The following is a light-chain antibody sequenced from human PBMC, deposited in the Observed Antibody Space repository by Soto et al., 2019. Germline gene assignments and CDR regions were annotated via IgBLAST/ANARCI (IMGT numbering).Light chain of an antibody. Sequence: DSHITHSPSTLSASVGDRVTISCRASQSISNWLAWYQQKPGKAPKFLIYDASSVESGVPPRFSGSGSGTEFSLTISSLQPDDFATYYCQQYESYPWTFGQGTKVDIK. V-gene: IGKV1-5*01. CDR3: QQYESYPWT. CDR1: QSISNW. J-gene: IGKJ1*01. CDR2: DAS.